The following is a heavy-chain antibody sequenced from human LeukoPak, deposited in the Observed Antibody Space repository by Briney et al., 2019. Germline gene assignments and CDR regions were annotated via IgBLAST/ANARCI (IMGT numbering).Heavy chain of an antibody. V-gene: IGHV3-74*01. CDR2: IHTDGSST. D-gene: IGHD1-26*01. CDR1: GFTFSSYW. J-gene: IGHJ5*02. CDR3: VRGVGGDSRFDP. Sequence: GGSLRLSCVASGFTFSSYWMHWVRQAPGKGLVWVSRIHTDGSSTRYADSVKGRFAISRDNAKNTLLLQMNSLRAEDTAVYYCVRGVGGDSRFDPWGRGTLVTVSS.